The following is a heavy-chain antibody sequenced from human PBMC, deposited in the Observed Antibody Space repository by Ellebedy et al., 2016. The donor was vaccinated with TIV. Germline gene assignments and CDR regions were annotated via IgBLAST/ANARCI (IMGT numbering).Heavy chain of an antibody. D-gene: IGHD5-24*01. CDR1: GGSFSGYY. J-gene: IGHJ6*02. CDR3: ARDRGIRDGCMDV. CDR2: INHSGST. Sequence: SETLSLTCAVYGGSFSGYYWSWIHQPPGKGLEWIGEINHSGSTNYNPSLKSRVTISVDTSKNQFSLKLSSVTAADTAVYYCARDRGIRDGCMDVWGQGTTVTVSS. V-gene: IGHV4-34*01.